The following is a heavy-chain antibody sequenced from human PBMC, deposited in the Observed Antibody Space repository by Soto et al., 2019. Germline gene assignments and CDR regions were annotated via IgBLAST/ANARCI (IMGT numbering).Heavy chain of an antibody. V-gene: IGHV1-69*01. J-gene: IGHJ4*02. Sequence: QVQLVQSGAEVKKPGSSVKVSCKASGGTFSSYAISWARQAPGQGLEWMGGIIPIFGTANYAQKFQGRVTITADESTSTAYMELSSLRSEDTAVYYCARGIHCSGGSCYYYFDYWGQGTLVTVSS. D-gene: IGHD2-15*01. CDR2: IIPIFGTA. CDR3: ARGIHCSGGSCYYYFDY. CDR1: GGTFSSYA.